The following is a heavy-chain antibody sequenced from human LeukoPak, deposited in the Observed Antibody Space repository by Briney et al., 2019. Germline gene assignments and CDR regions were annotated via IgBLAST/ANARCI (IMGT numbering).Heavy chain of an antibody. CDR1: GYTFTSYY. Sequence: ASVKVSCKASGYTFTSYYMHWVRQAPGQGLEWMGIINPSGGSTSYAQKFQGRVTMTRDTSTSTVYMELSSLRSEDTAVYYCARALAVPLDYYGMDVWGQGPLVTVPS. CDR3: ARALAVPLDYYGMDV. CDR2: INPSGGST. V-gene: IGHV1-46*01. D-gene: IGHD3-10*02. J-gene: IGHJ6*02.